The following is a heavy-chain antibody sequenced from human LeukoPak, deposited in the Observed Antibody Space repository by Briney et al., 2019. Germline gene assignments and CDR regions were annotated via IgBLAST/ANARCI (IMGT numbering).Heavy chain of an antibody. CDR1: GASISSTNYY. J-gene: IGHJ4*02. CDR3: TRHADSGFGELAFDY. Sequence: SETLSLTCTVSGASISSTNYYWGWIRQPPGKGLEWIGSICYSGSTYYNPSLKSRVTISVDTSKNQFALKVTSVTAADTAVYYCTRHADSGFGELAFDYWGQGTLVTVSS. V-gene: IGHV4-39*01. D-gene: IGHD3-10*01. CDR2: ICYSGST.